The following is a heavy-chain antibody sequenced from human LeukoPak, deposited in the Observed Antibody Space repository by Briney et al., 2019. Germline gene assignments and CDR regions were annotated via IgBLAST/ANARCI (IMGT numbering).Heavy chain of an antibody. V-gene: IGHV5-10-1*01. CDR1: GYSFTTYW. J-gene: IGHJ6*02. D-gene: IGHD1-14*01. Sequence: PGESLKISCKCSGYSFTTYWITWVLQMPGKGLESMGRIDPSDSYSNYSPSIQGHVTISADKSISTAYLQWSSLKASDTAMYYCARSANPGYYNGMDVWGQGTTVTVSS. CDR3: ARSANPGYYNGMDV. CDR2: IDPSDSYS.